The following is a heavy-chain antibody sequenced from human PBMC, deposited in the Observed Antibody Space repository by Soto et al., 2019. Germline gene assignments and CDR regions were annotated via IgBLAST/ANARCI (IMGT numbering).Heavy chain of an antibody. CDR1: GYTFTSYA. J-gene: IGHJ3*02. CDR2: INAGNGNT. V-gene: IGHV1-3*01. CDR3: ASEEAYGDYVGSGAFDI. D-gene: IGHD4-17*01. Sequence: VQLVQSGAEVKKPGASVKVSCKASGYTFTSYAMHWVRQAPGQRLEWMGWINAGNGNTKYSQKFQGRVTITRDTSASTAYMELSSLRSEDTAVYYCASEEAYGDYVGSGAFDIWGQGTMVTVSS.